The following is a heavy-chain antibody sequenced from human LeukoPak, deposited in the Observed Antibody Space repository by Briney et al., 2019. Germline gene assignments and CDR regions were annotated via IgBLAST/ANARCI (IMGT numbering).Heavy chain of an antibody. CDR1: GFTFSSYW. CDR3: ARDSATKVRGPVIGSTDF. D-gene: IGHD3-10*01. J-gene: IGHJ4*02. V-gene: IGHV3-7*01. CDR2: IKQDGSEK. Sequence: GGSLRLSCAASGFTFSSYWMSWVRQAPGKGLEWVANIKQDGSEKYYVDSVKGRFTISRDNAKNSLYLQMNSLRAEDTAVYYCARDSATKVRGPVIGSTDFWGQGTLVTVSS.